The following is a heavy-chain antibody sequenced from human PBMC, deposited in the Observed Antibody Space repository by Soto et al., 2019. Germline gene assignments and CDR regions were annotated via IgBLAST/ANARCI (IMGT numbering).Heavy chain of an antibody. Sequence: EVQVVQSGAEVKEPGESLKISCKGSGYIFTDHCIVWVRQMAGKGLEWVGIICPGYSNIIYSPSVQGQVTISADMSISTSYLQWSSLKTSDTAIYYCARRHYCRGDCSINPDYYDGMDVGSQWTTVTVSS. CDR3: ARRHYCRGDCSINPDYYDGMDV. CDR2: ICPGYSNI. V-gene: IGHV5-51*01. CDR1: GYIFTDHC. D-gene: IGHD2-21*02. J-gene: IGHJ6*02.